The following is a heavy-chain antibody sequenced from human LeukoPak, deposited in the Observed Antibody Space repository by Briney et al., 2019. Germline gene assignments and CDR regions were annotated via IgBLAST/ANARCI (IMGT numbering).Heavy chain of an antibody. J-gene: IGHJ4*02. CDR2: IYYRGST. Sequence: PSETLSLTCTVSGGSMNTSIYYWGWIRQPPGKGLEWIGSIYYRGSTYYNPSLKSRVTISVDTSKKQFSLKLSSVTAADTAVYYCARHEYYFDYWGRGTLVTVSS. CDR1: GGSMNTSIYY. V-gene: IGHV4-39*01. CDR3: ARHEYYFDY.